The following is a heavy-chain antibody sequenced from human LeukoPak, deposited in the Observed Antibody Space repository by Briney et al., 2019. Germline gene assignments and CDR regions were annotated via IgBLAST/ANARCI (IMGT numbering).Heavy chain of an antibody. CDR3: ASGASGYGQYYFDY. CDR1: GYTFTGYY. V-gene: IGHV1-2*02. Sequence: ASVKVSCKASGYTFTGYYMHWVRQAPGQGLEWMGWINPNSGGTTYAQKFQGRVTMTRDTSISTAYMDLSSLTSDDTAMYYCASGASGYGQYYFDYWGQGTLVTVSP. D-gene: IGHD5-12*01. J-gene: IGHJ4*02. CDR2: INPNSGGT.